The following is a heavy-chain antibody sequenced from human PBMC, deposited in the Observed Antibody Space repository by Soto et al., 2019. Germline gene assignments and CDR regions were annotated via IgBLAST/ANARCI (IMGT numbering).Heavy chain of an antibody. D-gene: IGHD3-10*01. Sequence: QVQLVQSGTEVKKPGASVKVSCKASGYTFTTHYLHWVRQAPGQGLEWMGIINPSGGRTTYALKFQGRVTMTSGTSTNTVYVELTSLRSDDTAVYYCARAGENYGSGTFSPPLRYYFNSWGQGTLVTVSS. CDR1: GYTFTTHY. J-gene: IGHJ4*02. CDR3: ARAGENYGSGTFSPPLRYYFNS. V-gene: IGHV1-46*01. CDR2: INPSGGRT.